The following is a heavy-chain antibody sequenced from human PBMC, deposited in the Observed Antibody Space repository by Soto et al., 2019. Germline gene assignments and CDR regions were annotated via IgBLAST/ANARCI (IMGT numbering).Heavy chain of an antibody. D-gene: IGHD6-19*01. CDR1: GFTFDDYT. CDR2: ISWDGGST. Sequence: QPGGSLRLSCAASGFTFDDYTMHWVRQAPGKGLEWVSLISWDGGSTYYADSVKGRFTISRDNSKNSLYLQMNSLRTEDTALYYCAKDAYSSGWYGVSHYYYGMDVWGQGTTVTVSS. J-gene: IGHJ6*02. V-gene: IGHV3-43*01. CDR3: AKDAYSSGWYGVSHYYYGMDV.